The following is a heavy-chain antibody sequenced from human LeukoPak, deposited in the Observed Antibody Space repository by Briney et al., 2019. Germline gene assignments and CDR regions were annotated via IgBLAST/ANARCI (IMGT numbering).Heavy chain of an antibody. D-gene: IGHD3-3*01. CDR2: IYYSGST. J-gene: IGHJ4*02. V-gene: IGHV4-61*01. CDR3: ARQPTRSGLEIDY. CDR1: GDSISSGTYY. Sequence: QVLLQESGPGLVKPSQTLSLTCTVSGDSISSGTYYWSWIRQPPGKGLEWIGYIYYSGSTNYNPSLKSRVTISVDTSKNQFSLKLSSVTAADTAVYYCARQPTRSGLEIDYWGQGTLVTVSS.